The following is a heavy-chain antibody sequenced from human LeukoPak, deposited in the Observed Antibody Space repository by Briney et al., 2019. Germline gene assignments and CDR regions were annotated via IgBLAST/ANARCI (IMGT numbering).Heavy chain of an antibody. CDR1: GYTFTSYA. CDR2: INAGNGNT. CDR3: ARGPDCSSTSCYAGDAFDI. V-gene: IGHV1-3*01. Sequence: VASVKVSCKASGYTFTSYAMHWVRQAPGQRLEWMGWINAGNGNTKYSQKFQGRVTITRDTSASTAYMELSSLRSEDTAVYYCARGPDCSSTSCYAGDAFDIWGQGTMVTVSS. J-gene: IGHJ3*02. D-gene: IGHD2-2*01.